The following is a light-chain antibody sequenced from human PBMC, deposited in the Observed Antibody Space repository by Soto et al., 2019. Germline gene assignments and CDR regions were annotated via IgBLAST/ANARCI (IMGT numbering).Light chain of an antibody. J-gene: IGLJ2*01. CDR2: SND. V-gene: IGLV1-44*01. CDR3: AAWDDNLNAVV. Sequence: QSVLTQPPSASGTPGQRVTISCSGSSSNIGSNTVNWYQHLPGTAPKLLIYSNDQRPSGVPDRFSGSKSGTSASLAISGLQSEDEADYYCAAWDDNLNAVVFGGGTKVTVL. CDR1: SSNIGSNT.